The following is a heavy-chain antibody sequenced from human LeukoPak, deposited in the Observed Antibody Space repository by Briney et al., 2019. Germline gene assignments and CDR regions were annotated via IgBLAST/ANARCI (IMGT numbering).Heavy chain of an antibody. V-gene: IGHV4-59*01. Sequence: SETLSLTCTVSGGSMSSLYWSWIRQSPGKGLEWIGCISYSGSINYNPSLKSRVTISIDTSKKQFSLKLSSMTAADTAVYYCARAGYSSRNLEYWGQGTLVTVSS. CDR1: GGSMSSLY. CDR3: ARAGYSSRNLEY. CDR2: ISYSGSI. D-gene: IGHD2-2*03. J-gene: IGHJ4*02.